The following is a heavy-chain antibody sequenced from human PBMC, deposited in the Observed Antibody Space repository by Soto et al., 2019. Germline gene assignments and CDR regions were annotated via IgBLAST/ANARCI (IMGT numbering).Heavy chain of an antibody. J-gene: IGHJ6*02. V-gene: IGHV1-18*04. CDR2: ISAYNGNT. CDR1: GYTFTSYG. CDR3: ARDQGGVYYDFWSGYYTGIHYYYGMDV. Sequence: ASVKVSCKASGYTFTSYGISWVRQAPGQGLEWMGWISAYNGNTNYAQKLQGRVTMTTDTSTSTAYMELRSLRSDDTAVYYCARDQGGVYYDFWSGYYTGIHYYYGMDVWGQ. D-gene: IGHD3-3*01.